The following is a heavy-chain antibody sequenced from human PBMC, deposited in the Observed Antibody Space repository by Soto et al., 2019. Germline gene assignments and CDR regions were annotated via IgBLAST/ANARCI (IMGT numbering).Heavy chain of an antibody. CDR1: GFTFRNYG. J-gene: IGHJ4*02. D-gene: IGHD3-22*01. CDR2: INTSGGST. V-gene: IGHV3-23*01. CDR3: AKDYFSSGYYYGFDY. Sequence: GGSLRLSCAASGFTFRNYGMNWVRQAPGKGLEWVSTINTSGGSTYYADSVKGRFTISRDNSKNTLYLQMNSLRPEDTAVYYCAKDYFSSGYYYGFDYWGQGTLVTVSS.